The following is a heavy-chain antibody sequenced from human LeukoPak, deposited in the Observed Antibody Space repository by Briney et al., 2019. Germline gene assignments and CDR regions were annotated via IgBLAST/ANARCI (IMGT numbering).Heavy chain of an antibody. J-gene: IGHJ6*02. Sequence: GESLKISCKGSGCSFTSYWIGWVRQMPGKGLEWMGIIYPGDSDTRYSPSFQGQVTISADKSISTAYLQWSSLKASDTAMYYCARLGGSTRRLRGYYYYGMDVWGQGTTVTVSS. D-gene: IGHD2-2*01. CDR2: IYPGDSDT. V-gene: IGHV5-51*01. CDR1: GCSFTSYW. CDR3: ARLGGSTRRLRGYYYYGMDV.